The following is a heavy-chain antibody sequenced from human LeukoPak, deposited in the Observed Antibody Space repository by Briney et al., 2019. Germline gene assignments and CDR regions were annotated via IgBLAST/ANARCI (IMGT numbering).Heavy chain of an antibody. Sequence: PSETLSLTCTVSGGSISSSSYYWGWIRQPPGKGLERIGSIYYSGSTYYNPSLKSRVTISVDTSKNQFSLKLSSVTAADTAVYYCARHGRMAARLFDYWGQGTLVTVSS. D-gene: IGHD6-6*01. CDR2: IYYSGST. V-gene: IGHV4-39*01. CDR1: GGSISSSSYY. CDR3: ARHGRMAARLFDY. J-gene: IGHJ4*02.